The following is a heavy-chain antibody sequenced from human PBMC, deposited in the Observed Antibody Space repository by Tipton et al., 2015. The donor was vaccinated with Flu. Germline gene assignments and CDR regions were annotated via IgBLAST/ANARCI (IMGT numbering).Heavy chain of an antibody. CDR3: ARDSASVPRALVY. CDR1: GESITSTSYY. CDR2: FYYTGDT. D-gene: IGHD2-2*01. V-gene: IGHV4-39*07. J-gene: IGHJ4*02. Sequence: TLSLTCIVSGESITSTSYYWGWIRQPPGKGLEWIGSFYYTGDTFYKPSLKSRATISVDMSKKQFSLKLTSVTAADMAVYYCARDSASVPRALVYWGQGTLVTVSS.